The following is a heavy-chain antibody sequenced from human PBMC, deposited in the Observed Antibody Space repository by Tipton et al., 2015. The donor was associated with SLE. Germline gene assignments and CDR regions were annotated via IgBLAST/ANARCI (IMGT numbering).Heavy chain of an antibody. D-gene: IGHD7-27*01. CDR1: GYSISSGYY. Sequence: TLSLTCAVSGYSISSGYYWGWIRQPPGKGLEWIGSIYHSGSTYYNPSLKSRVAISVDTSKNQFSLKLSSVTAADTAVYYCARLPTGAYWGQGTRVTVSS. CDR3: ARLPTGAY. CDR2: IYHSGST. V-gene: IGHV4-38-2*01. J-gene: IGHJ4*02.